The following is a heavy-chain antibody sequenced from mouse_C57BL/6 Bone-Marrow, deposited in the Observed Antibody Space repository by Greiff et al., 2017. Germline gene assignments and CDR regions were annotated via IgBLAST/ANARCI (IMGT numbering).Heavy chain of an antibody. V-gene: IGHV1-47*01. D-gene: IGHD1-1*01. CDR1: GYTFTTYP. CDR2: FHPYNDDT. J-gene: IGHJ2*01. CDR3: ARSSTFLYYFDY. Sequence: QVQLQQSGAELVKPGASVKMSCKASGYTFTTYPIEWMKQNPGKSLEWIGNFHPYNDDTKYNEKFKGQATFTVEQSSNTVYLQLSLITSDDSAVYLCARSSTFLYYFDYWGQGTPLTVSS.